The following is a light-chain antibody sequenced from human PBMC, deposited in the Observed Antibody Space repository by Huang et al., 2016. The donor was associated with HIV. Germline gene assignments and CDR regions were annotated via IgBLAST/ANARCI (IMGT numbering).Light chain of an antibody. CDR1: QSVGSN. J-gene: IGKJ1*01. V-gene: IGKV3-15*01. Sequence: EIVMTQSPATLSVSPGERATLSCRASQSVGSNLAWYQQRRGQAPRLRIYAASTRATGIAARFSGSGSGTEFTLTVSSLQSEDFAVYYCQQHNSWPRTFGQGTRV. CDR2: AAS. CDR3: QQHNSWPRT.